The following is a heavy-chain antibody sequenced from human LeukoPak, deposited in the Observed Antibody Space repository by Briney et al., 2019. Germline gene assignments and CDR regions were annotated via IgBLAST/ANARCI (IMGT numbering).Heavy chain of an antibody. CDR3: ARTYCSAGTCFGGFDY. D-gene: IGHD2-15*01. CDR2: VHYSGTA. V-gene: IGHV4-30-4*01. J-gene: IGHJ4*02. CDR1: GDSINSGNHY. Sequence: SETLSLTCAVSGDSINSGNHYWSWIRQPPGKGLEWIGYVHYSGTAYYNPSLRSRVSVSVDTSKNQFSLKLSSVSAADTALYYCARTYCSAGTCFGGFDYWGQGTLVSVSS.